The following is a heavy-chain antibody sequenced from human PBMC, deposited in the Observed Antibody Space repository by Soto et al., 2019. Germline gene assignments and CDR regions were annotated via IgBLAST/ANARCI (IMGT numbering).Heavy chain of an antibody. CDR1: GGYISSGGYY. CDR3: ARGLISGSHFSGGWYYFDS. Sequence: SETLSLTCTVSGGYISSGGYYWSCIRQHPGKGLEWIGYIYYSGSANYTPSLKSRVAISVHTSSSQFSLELSSVTAADTAVYYCARGLISGSHFSGGWYYFDSWGQGTQVTVSS. J-gene: IGHJ4*02. CDR2: IYYSGSA. D-gene: IGHD1-26*01. V-gene: IGHV4-31*02.